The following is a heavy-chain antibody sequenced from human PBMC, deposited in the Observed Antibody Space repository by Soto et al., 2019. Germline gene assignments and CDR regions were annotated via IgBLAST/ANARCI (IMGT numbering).Heavy chain of an antibody. V-gene: IGHV3-30-3*01. CDR1: GFTFSSYA. CDR2: ISYDGSNK. D-gene: IGHD3-3*01. J-gene: IGHJ6*04. CDR3: ARDPGGGDFWSGYYRPYYYYGMDV. Sequence: PGGSLRLSCAASGFTFSSYAMHWVRQAPGKGLEWVAVISYDGSNKYYADSVKGRFTISRDNSKNTLYLQMNSLRAEDTAVYYCARDPGGGDFWSGYYRPYYYYGMDVWGKGTTVTVAS.